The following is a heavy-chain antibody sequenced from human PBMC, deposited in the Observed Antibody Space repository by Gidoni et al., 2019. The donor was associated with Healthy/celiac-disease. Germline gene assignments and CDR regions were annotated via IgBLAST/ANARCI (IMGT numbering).Heavy chain of an antibody. V-gene: IGHV4-39*07. J-gene: IGHJ4*02. CDR2: IYYSGGT. CDR3: AREFSLYDSSGSTDY. Sequence: QLQLQESGPGLVKPSETLSLTCTGSGGSISSRSYYWGWIRQPPGKGLEWIGSIYYSGGTDYTPSLKSRVPISVDTSKNQFSLKLSSVTSADTAVYYCAREFSLYDSSGSTDYWGQGTLVTVSS. CDR1: GGSISSRSYY. D-gene: IGHD3-22*01.